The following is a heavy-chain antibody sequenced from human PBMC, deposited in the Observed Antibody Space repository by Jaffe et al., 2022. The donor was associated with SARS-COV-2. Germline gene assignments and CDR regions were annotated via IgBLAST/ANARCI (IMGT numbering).Heavy chain of an antibody. D-gene: IGHD6-13*01. J-gene: IGHJ6*02. CDR3: AVGHPELSYSSSWYLPLYYGMDV. CDR1: GFTFTSSA. CDR2: IVVGSGNT. V-gene: IGHV1-58*02. Sequence: QMQLVQSGPEVKKPGTSVKVSCKASGFTFTSSAMQWVRQARGQRLEWIGWIVVGSGNTNYAQKFQERVTITRDMSTSTAYMELSSLRSEDTAVYYCAVGHPELSYSSSWYLPLYYGMDVWGQGTTVTVSS.